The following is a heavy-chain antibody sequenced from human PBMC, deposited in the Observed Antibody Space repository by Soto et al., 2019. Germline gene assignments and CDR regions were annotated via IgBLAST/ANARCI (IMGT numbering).Heavy chain of an antibody. J-gene: IGHJ5*02. V-gene: IGHV1-18*01. CDR2: ISAYNGST. CDR3: ARGRAYSSSWYNQWFDP. CDR1: GYTLTSYG. D-gene: IGHD6-13*01. Sequence: ASVKVSCKASGYTLTSYGISWVRQAPGQGLEWMGWISAYNGSTNYAQKLQGRVTMTRDTSTSTAYMELSRLRSDDTAVYYCARGRAYSSSWYNQWFDPWGQGTLVTVSS.